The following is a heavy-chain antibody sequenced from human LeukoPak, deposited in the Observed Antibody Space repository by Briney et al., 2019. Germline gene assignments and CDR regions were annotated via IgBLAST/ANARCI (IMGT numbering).Heavy chain of an antibody. Sequence: GRSLRLSCAASAFTFRTYGMHWVRQAPGKGLEWVAVISYDANNKNYADSVKGRFTISRDNSKNTLYLQMNSLRAEDTAVYYCAKDRHPARTDGYYFDYWGQGTLVTASS. J-gene: IGHJ4*02. V-gene: IGHV3-30*18. D-gene: IGHD1-14*01. CDR2: ISYDANNK. CDR1: AFTFRTYG. CDR3: AKDRHPARTDGYYFDY.